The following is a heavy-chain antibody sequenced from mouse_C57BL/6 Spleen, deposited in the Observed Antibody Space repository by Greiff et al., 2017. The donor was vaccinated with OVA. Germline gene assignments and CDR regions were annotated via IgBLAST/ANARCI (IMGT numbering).Heavy chain of an antibody. J-gene: IGHJ3*01. CDR2: IHPNSGST. V-gene: IGHV1-64*01. CDR1: GYTFTSYW. Sequence: VQLQQSGAELVKPGASVKLSCKASGYTFTSYWMHWVKQRPGQGLEWIGMIHPNSGSTNYNEKFKSKATLTVDKSSSTAYMQLSSLTSEDSAVYYCARPSNYKAFAYWGQGTLVTVSA. CDR3: ARPSNYKAFAY. D-gene: IGHD2-12*01.